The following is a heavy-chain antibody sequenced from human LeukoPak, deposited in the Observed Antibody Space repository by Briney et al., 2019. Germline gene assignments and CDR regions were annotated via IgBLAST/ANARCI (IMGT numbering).Heavy chain of an antibody. D-gene: IGHD3-22*01. V-gene: IGHV1-8*03. CDR1: GYTFTSYD. CDR3: ARAPGDYYDSSGYKGSYYYMDV. CDR2: MNPNSGNT. Sequence: ASVKVSCKASGYTFTSYDINWVRQATGQGLEWMGWMNPNSGNTGYAQKFQGRVTITRNTSISTAYMELSRLRSDATAVYYCARAPGDYYDSSGYKGSYYYMDVWGKGTTVTISS. J-gene: IGHJ6*03.